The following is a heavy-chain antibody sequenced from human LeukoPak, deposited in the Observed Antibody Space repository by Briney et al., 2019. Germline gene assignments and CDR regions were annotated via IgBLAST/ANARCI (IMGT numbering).Heavy chain of an antibody. V-gene: IGHV4-39*07. CDR2: IYYSGST. CDR1: GGSISSSSYY. D-gene: IGHD6-19*01. CDR3: ARLDSSGWLDWFDP. J-gene: IGHJ5*02. Sequence: SETLSLTCTVSGGSISSSSYYWGWIRQPPGKGLEWIGSIYYSGSTYYNPSLKSRVTISVDTSKNQFSLKLSSVTAADTAVHYCARLDSSGWLDWFDPWGQGTLVTVSS.